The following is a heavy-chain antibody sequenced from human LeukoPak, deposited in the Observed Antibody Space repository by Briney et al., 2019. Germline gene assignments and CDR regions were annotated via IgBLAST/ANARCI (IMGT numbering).Heavy chain of an antibody. CDR2: IGHDGNYK. CDR3: AKDYPQISY. J-gene: IGHJ4*02. CDR1: GSTINTFG. D-gene: IGHD3-16*02. V-gene: IGHV3-30*02. Sequence: GGSLRLSCIVSGSTINTFGFHWFRQAPGKGPEWLAFIGHDGNYKHYGDSVRGRFTISRDNSKNTVYLEMDSLRADDTALYRCAKDYPQISYWGQGTLVTVSS.